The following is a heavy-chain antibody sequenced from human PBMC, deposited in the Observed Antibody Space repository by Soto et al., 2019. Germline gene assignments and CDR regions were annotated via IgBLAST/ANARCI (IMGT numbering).Heavy chain of an antibody. Sequence: LSLTCTVSGDSISSINNYWSWIRQPPGEGLEWIGFISYSGTTSYSPSLKSRVAISVDTSKNQFSLKLNSVTAADTAGYYCARVVSGEHCWRQGTLVTVSS. V-gene: IGHV4-30-4*01. CDR2: ISYSGTT. CDR3: ARVVSGEHC. D-gene: IGHD6-19*01. J-gene: IGHJ4*02. CDR1: GDSISSINNY.